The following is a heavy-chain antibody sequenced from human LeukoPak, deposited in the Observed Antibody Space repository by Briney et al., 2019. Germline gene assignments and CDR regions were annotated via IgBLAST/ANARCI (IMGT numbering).Heavy chain of an antibody. V-gene: IGHV3-30*04. CDR1: GFPFSTYT. CDR3: ARDSRVASIY. CDR2: ISYDGSYK. Sequence: GGSLRLSCAASGFPFSTYTTHWVRQAPGKGLEWVSLISYDGSYKSYADSLKGRFTISRDNSKNTLYLQMNSLRAEDTAVFYCARDSRVASIYWGLGTLVTVSS. J-gene: IGHJ4*02. D-gene: IGHD2-2*01.